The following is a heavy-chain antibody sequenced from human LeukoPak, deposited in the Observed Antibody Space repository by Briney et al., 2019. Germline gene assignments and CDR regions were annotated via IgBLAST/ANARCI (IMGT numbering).Heavy chain of an antibody. CDR1: GYSFTSYW. D-gene: IGHD3-22*01. Sequence: GESLKISCKGSGYSFTSYWIGWVRQMPGKGLEWMGIIYPGDSDTRYSPSFQGQVTISADKSISTAYLQWSSPKASDTAMYYCARHGSGDYYDSSGYYYPNWFDPWGQGTLVTVSS. CDR2: IYPGDSDT. J-gene: IGHJ5*02. CDR3: ARHGSGDYYDSSGYYYPNWFDP. V-gene: IGHV5-51*01.